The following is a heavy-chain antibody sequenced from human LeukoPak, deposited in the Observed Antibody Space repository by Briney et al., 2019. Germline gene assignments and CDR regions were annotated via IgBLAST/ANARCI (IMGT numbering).Heavy chain of an antibody. D-gene: IGHD1-26*01. V-gene: IGHV3-7*01. Sequence: GGSLRLSCAVSGFTLNTYWMSWVRQAPGKGLEWVANIKHDGSLKYYVDFVKGRFTISRDNAKNSLYLQMNSLRAEDTAVYYCARGGVEGATIIDYWGQGTLVTVSS. CDR1: GFTLNTYW. CDR3: ARGGVEGATIIDY. J-gene: IGHJ4*02. CDR2: IKHDGSLK.